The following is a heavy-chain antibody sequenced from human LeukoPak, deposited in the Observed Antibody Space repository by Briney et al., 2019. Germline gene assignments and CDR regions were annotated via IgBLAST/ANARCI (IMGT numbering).Heavy chain of an antibody. D-gene: IGHD2-2*01. V-gene: IGHV1-2*02. CDR3: ARDAVVVVPAAFDY. J-gene: IGHJ4*02. CDR2: INPNSGGT. CDR1: GYIFTDYY. Sequence: GASVKVSCKASGYIFTDYYMHWVRQAPGQGLEWMGWINPNSGGTTYAQKFQGRVTMTRDTSISTAYMELSRLRSDDTAVYYCARDAVVVVPAAFDYWGQGTLVTVSS.